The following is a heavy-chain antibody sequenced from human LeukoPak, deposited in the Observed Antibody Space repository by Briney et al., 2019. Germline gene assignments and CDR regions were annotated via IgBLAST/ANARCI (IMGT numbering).Heavy chain of an antibody. V-gene: IGHV3-7*01. CDR1: GFTFSSYW. Sequence: GGSLRLSCAASGFTFSSYWMSWVRQAPGKGLEWVANIKQDGSEKYYVDSVKGRFTISRDNAKNSLYLQMNSLRAEDTAVYYCARDLGYGDYYFDYWGQGTLVTVSS. D-gene: IGHD4-17*01. J-gene: IGHJ4*02. CDR3: ARDLGYGDYYFDY. CDR2: IKQDGSEK.